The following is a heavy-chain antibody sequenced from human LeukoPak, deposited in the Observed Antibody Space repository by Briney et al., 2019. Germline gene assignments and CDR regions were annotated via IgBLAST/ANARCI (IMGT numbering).Heavy chain of an antibody. CDR2: INPNSGGT. D-gene: IGHD3-3*01. CDR3: ARGYGDSIFGVALMPSTRYYFDY. V-gene: IGHV1-2*04. Sequence: ASVKVSCKASGYTFTGYYMHWVRQAPGQGLEWMGWINPNSGGTNYAQKFQGWVTMTRDTSISTAYMELSRLRSDDTAVYYCARGYGDSIFGVALMPSTRYYFDYWGQGTLVTVSS. J-gene: IGHJ4*02. CDR1: GYTFTGYY.